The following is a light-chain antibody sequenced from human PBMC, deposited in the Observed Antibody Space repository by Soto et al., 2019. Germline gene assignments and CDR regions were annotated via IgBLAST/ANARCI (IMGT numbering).Light chain of an antibody. CDR1: QSVSSN. Sequence: EIVMTQSPATLSVSPGERATLSCRASQSVSSNLAWYQQKPGQAPRLLIYGASTSATGIPARFSGSGSGTEFTLTISSPQSEDLAVYYCQQYDDWRGTFGQGTKVEIK. V-gene: IGKV3-15*01. CDR2: GAS. J-gene: IGKJ1*01. CDR3: QQYDDWRGT.